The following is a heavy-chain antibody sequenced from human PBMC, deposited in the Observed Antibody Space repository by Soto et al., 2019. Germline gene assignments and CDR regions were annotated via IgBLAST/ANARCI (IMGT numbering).Heavy chain of an antibody. Sequence: LSLTCTVSGGSTSSDSYWSWIRQPPGKGLEWIGHIYYSGNTDYNPSLKSRLAISIDTSKNQFSLKLSSVTAADTAVYFCAREGGESSDGLYYFDSWGQGSLVTVS. J-gene: IGHJ4*02. CDR3: AREGGESSDGLYYFDS. D-gene: IGHD3-16*01. CDR2: IYYSGNT. CDR1: GGSTSSDSY. V-gene: IGHV4-30-4*01.